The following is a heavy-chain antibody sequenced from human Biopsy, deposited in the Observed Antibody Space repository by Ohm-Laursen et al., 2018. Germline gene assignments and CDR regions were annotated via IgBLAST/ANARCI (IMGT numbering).Heavy chain of an antibody. J-gene: IGHJ6*02. V-gene: IGHV4-59*01. Sequence: SQTLSLTCTLSGGSISSDYWSWIRQTPGKGLEWIGYIYYSGSANYNPSIKSRVTISVDTSTNQFSLRLNSVTAADTAVYYCARATNSTGWPYYYFYGMDVWGQGTTVTVSS. D-gene: IGHD2/OR15-2a*01. CDR3: ARATNSTGWPYYYFYGMDV. CDR1: GGSISSDY. CDR2: IYYSGSA.